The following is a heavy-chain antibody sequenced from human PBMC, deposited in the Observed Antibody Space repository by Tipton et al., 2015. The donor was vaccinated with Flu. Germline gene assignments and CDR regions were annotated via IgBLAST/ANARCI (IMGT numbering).Heavy chain of an antibody. D-gene: IGHD6-6*01. CDR2: IYTSGST. CDR1: GGSISSYY. V-gene: IGHV4-4*07. Sequence: TLSLTCTVSGGSISSYYWSWIRQPAGKGLEWIGRIYTSGSTNYNPSLKSRVTMSVDTSKNQFSLKLSSVTAADTAVYYCARDPPPYSSSSFGLNAFDIWGQGTMVTVSS. CDR3: ARDPPPYSSSSFGLNAFDI. J-gene: IGHJ3*02.